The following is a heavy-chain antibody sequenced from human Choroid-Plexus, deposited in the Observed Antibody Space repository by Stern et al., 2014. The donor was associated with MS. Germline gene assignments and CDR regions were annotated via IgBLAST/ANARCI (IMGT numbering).Heavy chain of an antibody. D-gene: IGHD5/OR15-5a*01. CDR1: GFTFSNFG. CDR2: ISYGGSDK. CDR3: AKDRQWSTYFFDY. V-gene: IGHV3-30*18. J-gene: IGHJ4*02. Sequence: VQLVESGGGVAQPGRPLILSCAASGFTFSNFGMHWVRQAPGKGLEWVALISYGGSDKYYADSGKGRFTIFRDNSKNSLYMQMNSLRAEDTAVYYCAKDRQWSTYFFDYWGQGSLVTVSS.